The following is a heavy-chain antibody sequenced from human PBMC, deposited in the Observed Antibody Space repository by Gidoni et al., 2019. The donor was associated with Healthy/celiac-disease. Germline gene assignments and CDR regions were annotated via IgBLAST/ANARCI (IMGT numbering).Heavy chain of an antibody. J-gene: IGHJ6*02. V-gene: IGHV1-69*06. CDR2: IIPIFGTA. D-gene: IGHD4-4*01. Sequence: QVQLVQSGAEVKKPGSSVKVSCKASGGHFRSYAISWVRQAPGQGLEWMGGIIPIFGTANYAQKFQGRVTMTADKSTITAYMELSSLRSEDTAVYYCARVFGGTYSNKYYYGMDVWGQGTTVTVSS. CDR3: ARVFGGTYSNKYYYGMDV. CDR1: GGHFRSYA.